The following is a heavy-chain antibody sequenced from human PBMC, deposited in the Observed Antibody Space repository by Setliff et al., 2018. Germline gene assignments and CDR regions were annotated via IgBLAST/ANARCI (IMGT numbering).Heavy chain of an antibody. CDR2: INHSGST. V-gene: IGHV4-61*10. CDR1: GGSISSGSYY. J-gene: IGHJ4*02. D-gene: IGHD2-8*02. CDR3: TVYNTGSSKDHY. Sequence: PSETLSLTCTVSGGSISSGSYYWSWIRQPAGKGLEWIGEINHSGSTNYNPSLKSRVTISVDTSKNQFSLKLSSVTAADTALYYCTVYNTGSSKDHYWGQGTPVTVSS.